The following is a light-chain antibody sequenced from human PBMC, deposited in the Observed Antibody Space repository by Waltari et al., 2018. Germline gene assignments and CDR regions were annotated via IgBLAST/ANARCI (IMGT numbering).Light chain of an antibody. Sequence: QSALTQPASVSGSPGQSITISCTGTSSEVGGYNYVSWYQQHPGKAPKLMIYDVSKWPSGVSNRFSGSKSGNTASLTISGLQAEDEADYYCCSYAGSSSYVFGTGTKVTVL. V-gene: IGLV2-23*02. J-gene: IGLJ1*01. CDR1: SSEVGGYNY. CDR2: DVS. CDR3: CSYAGSSSYV.